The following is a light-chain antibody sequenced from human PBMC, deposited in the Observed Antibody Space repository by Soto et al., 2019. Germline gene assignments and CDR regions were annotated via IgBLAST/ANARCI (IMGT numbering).Light chain of an antibody. CDR3: QQYGSSPPWT. J-gene: IGKJ1*01. Sequence: EIVLTQSPGTLSLSPGERATLSCRASQSVSSSYLAWYQQKPGQAPRLLIYGASSRATDIPGRFSGSGSGTDFTLTISRLEPEDFAVYYCQQYGSSPPWTFGQGTKVEIK. CDR1: QSVSSSY. CDR2: GAS. V-gene: IGKV3-20*01.